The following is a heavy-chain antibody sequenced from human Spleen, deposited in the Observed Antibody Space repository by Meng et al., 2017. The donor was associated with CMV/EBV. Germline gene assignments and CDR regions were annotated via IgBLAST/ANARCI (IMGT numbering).Heavy chain of an antibody. CDR2: ISYDGSNT. Sequence: GESLKISCAASGFTFKSFGMHWVRQAPGKGLEWVAVISYDGSNTYYADSVKGRFTISRDTSKNTLYLQMSTLRTEDTAVYYCARDLGSNYYGSGSPDYWGQGTLVTVSS. D-gene: IGHD3-10*01. CDR1: GFTFKSFG. V-gene: IGHV3-30*06. J-gene: IGHJ4*02. CDR3: ARDLGSNYYGSGSPDY.